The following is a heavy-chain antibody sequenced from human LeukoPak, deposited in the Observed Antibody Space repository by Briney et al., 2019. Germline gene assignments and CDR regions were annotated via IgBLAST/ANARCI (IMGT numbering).Heavy chain of an antibody. CDR3: AREWHSYGRFDP. D-gene: IGHD5-18*01. CDR2: IYHSGST. V-gene: IGHV4-4*02. CDR1: GGSISSSNW. Sequence: SETLSLTCAVSGGSISSSNWWSWVRQPPGKGLEWIGEIYHSGSTYYNPSLKSRVTISVDASKNQFSLKLSSVTAADTAVYYCAREWHSYGRFDPWGQGTLVTVSS. J-gene: IGHJ5*02.